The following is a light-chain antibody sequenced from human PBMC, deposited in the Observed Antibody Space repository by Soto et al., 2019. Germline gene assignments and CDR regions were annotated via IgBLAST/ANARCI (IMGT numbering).Light chain of an antibody. CDR1: QSISSW. J-gene: IGKJ3*01. V-gene: IGKV1-5*01. CDR2: DAS. CDR3: QQYNSYSL. Sequence: DIQMTQSPSTLSASVGDRVTITCRASQSISSWLAWYQQKPGKAPKLLIYDASSLESGVPSRFSGSGSGTEFTLTISSLQPDDFATYYCQQYNSYSLFGPGTKVEIK.